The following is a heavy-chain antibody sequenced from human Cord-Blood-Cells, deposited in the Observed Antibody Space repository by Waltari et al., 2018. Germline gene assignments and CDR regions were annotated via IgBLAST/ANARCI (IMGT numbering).Heavy chain of an antibody. Sequence: QVQLVESGGGVVKPGRSLRLSCAASGFTFSSYAMLGVRQAPGKGLEWVAVISYDGSNKYYADSVKGRFTISRDNSKNTLYLQMNSLRAEDTAVYYCARESGDAFDIWGQGTMVTVSS. J-gene: IGHJ3*02. D-gene: IGHD7-27*01. CDR3: ARESGDAFDI. CDR1: GFTFSSYA. CDR2: ISYDGSNK. V-gene: IGHV3-30*04.